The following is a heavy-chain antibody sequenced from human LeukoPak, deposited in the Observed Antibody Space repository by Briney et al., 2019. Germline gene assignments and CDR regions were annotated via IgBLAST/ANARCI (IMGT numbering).Heavy chain of an antibody. J-gene: IGHJ3*02. CDR2: IYPGDSDT. V-gene: IGHV5-51*01. Sequence: GESLKISCKGSGYNFTIYWIGWVRQMPGKGLEWMGIIYPGDSDTRYSPSFQGQVTISADKSISTAYLQWSSLKASDTAMYYCARLYYYDSSGSNDAFDIWGQGTMVTVSS. CDR3: ARLYYYDSSGSNDAFDI. CDR1: GYNFTIYW. D-gene: IGHD3-22*01.